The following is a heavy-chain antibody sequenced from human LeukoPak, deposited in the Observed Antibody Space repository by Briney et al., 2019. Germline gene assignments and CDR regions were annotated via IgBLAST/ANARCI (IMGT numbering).Heavy chain of an antibody. J-gene: IGHJ4*02. CDR3: ARRAGAYSHPYDY. V-gene: IGHV3-53*01. CDR2: IYSDNT. D-gene: IGHD4/OR15-4a*01. CDR1: GFTVSSNS. Sequence: GGSLRLSCTVSGFTVSSNSMSWVRQAPGKGLEWVSFIYSDNTHYSDSVKGRFTISRDNSKNTLYLQMNSLRAEDTAVYYCARRAGAYSHPYDYWGQGTPVTVYS.